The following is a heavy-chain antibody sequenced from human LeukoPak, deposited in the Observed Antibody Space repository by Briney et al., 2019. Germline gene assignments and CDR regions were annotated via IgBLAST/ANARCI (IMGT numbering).Heavy chain of an antibody. V-gene: IGHV3-7*03. J-gene: IGHJ4*02. CDR1: GFMFSSNW. D-gene: IGHD5-24*01. Sequence: GGSLRLSCAASGFMFSSNWMSWVRLAPGKGLEWVANIKEDGTETYYVDSVEGRFTISRDNAKNSLYLQMNSLRVEDTAVYYCAKEGRSLQTYWGQGTLVTVSS. CDR2: IKEDGTET. CDR3: AKEGRSLQTY.